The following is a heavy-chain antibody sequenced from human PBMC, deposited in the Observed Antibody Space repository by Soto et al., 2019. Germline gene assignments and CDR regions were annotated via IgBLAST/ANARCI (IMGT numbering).Heavy chain of an antibody. CDR2: IYYSGST. CDR3: ARLCHDYGDYSENYYYYYYYMDV. D-gene: IGHD4-17*01. V-gene: IGHV4-59*08. Sequence: SETLSLTCTVSGGSISSYYWSWIRQPPGKGLEWIGYIYYSGSTNYNPSLKSRVTISVDTSKNQFSLKLSSVTAADTAVYYCARLCHDYGDYSENYYYYYYYMDVCGKGTTVTVSS. CDR1: GGSISSYY. J-gene: IGHJ6*03.